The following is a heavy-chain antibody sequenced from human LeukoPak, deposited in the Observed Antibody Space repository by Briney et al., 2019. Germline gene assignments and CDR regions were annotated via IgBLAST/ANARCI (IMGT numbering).Heavy chain of an antibody. CDR1: GFTFSSHE. V-gene: IGHV3-48*03. CDR3: ARAFDY. Sequence: GGSLRLSCVASGFTFSSHEMNWVRQAPGKGLEWVSSISSSGSSIRYADSVKGRFTVPRDNAKNTLYLQMNSLRAEDTSVYYCARAFDYWGQGALVTVSS. J-gene: IGHJ4*02. CDR2: ISSSGSSI.